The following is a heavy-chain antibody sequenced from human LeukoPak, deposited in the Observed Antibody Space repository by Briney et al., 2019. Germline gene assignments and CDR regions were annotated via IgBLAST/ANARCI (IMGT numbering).Heavy chain of an antibody. Sequence: SETLSLTCTVSGGSISRSSYYWGWIRQPPGKGLEWIGSIYYSGSTYYNPSLKSRVTISVDTSKNQFSLKLSSVTAADTAVYYCARAYCGGDCIGPAFDYWGQGTLVTVSS. J-gene: IGHJ4*02. CDR2: IYYSGST. CDR3: ARAYCGGDCIGPAFDY. V-gene: IGHV4-39*01. D-gene: IGHD2-21*02. CDR1: GGSISRSSYY.